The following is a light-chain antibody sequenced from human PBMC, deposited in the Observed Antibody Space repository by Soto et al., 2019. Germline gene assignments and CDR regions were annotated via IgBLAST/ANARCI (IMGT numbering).Light chain of an antibody. V-gene: IGKV1-5*03. CDR1: QSISSW. J-gene: IGKJ3*01. CDR3: QQYNNYSRFT. CDR2: KAS. Sequence: DIQMTQSPSTLSASVGDRVTITCRASQSISSWLAWYQQKPGKAPKLLIYKASSLESGVPSRFSGSGSGTEFTITISSLQPDDFAPYYYQQYNNYSRFTFGHGPKVDIK.